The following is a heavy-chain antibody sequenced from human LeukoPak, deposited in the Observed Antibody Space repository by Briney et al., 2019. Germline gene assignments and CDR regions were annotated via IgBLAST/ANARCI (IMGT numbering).Heavy chain of an antibody. Sequence: GESLRLSCADSGFTFSSYAMSWVRQIPGKGLEWVSAISGSDAGTYYPDSVKGRFTISRDNSKNTLYLQINSLRADDTAIYSCAKFATVTTGYWGQGTLVTVSS. V-gene: IGHV3-23*01. CDR1: GFTFSSYA. D-gene: IGHD4-17*01. J-gene: IGHJ4*02. CDR2: ISGSDAGT. CDR3: AKFATVTTGY.